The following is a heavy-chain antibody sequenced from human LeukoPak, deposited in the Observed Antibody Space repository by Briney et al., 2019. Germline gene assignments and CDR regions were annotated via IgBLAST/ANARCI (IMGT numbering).Heavy chain of an antibody. CDR1: GGTFSSYA. CDR3: ASAGGQRSGGNCYLHYYYYMDV. Sequence: GASVKVSCKASGGTFSSYAFSWVRQAPGQGLEWMGGIIPIFGSTNYAQKFQGRVTITTDESTSTAYMELSSLRSEDTAVYYCASAGGQRSGGNCYLHYYYYMDVWGKGTTVTVSS. J-gene: IGHJ6*03. V-gene: IGHV1-69*05. D-gene: IGHD2-15*01. CDR2: IIPIFGST.